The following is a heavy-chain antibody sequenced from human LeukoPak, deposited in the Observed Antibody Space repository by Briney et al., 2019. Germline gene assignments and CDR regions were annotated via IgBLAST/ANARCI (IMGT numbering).Heavy chain of an antibody. CDR2: ISSSGSTI. D-gene: IGHD1-1*01. J-gene: IGHJ4*02. CDR3: ATLVNYWSFDY. V-gene: IGHV3-48*03. Sequence: GGSLRLSCAASGFTYSSYEMNWVRQAPGKGLEWVSYISSSGSTIYYADSVKGRFTISRDNAKNSLYLQMNSLRAEDTAVYYCATLVNYWSFDYWGQGTLVTVSS. CDR1: GFTYSSYE.